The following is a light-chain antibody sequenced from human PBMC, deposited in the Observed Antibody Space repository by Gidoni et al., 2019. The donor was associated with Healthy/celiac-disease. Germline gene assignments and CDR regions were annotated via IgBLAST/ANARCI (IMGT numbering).Light chain of an antibody. CDR2: AAS. Sequence: DIQMTQSPSSLSASVGDRVTITCRASQSISSYLNWYQQKPGKAPKLLIYAASSLQRGVPSRFSGSRSGTDFTLTISSLQPEDFATYYCQQSYSTPRYSFGQGTKLEIK. V-gene: IGKV1-39*01. J-gene: IGKJ2*03. CDR3: QQSYSTPRYS. CDR1: QSISSY.